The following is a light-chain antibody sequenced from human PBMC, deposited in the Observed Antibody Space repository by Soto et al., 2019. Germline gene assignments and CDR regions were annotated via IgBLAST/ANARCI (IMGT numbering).Light chain of an antibody. V-gene: IGKV3-20*01. CDR1: QSVSSSY. J-gene: IGKJ4*01. Sequence: EIVLMQSPGTLSLSPGERATLSCRASQSVSSSYLAWYQQKPGQAPRLLIDGASSRATGTPDRFSGSGSGTDFTLTISRLEPEDFAVYYCQQYGTSPPLTVGGGTKVEIK. CDR3: QQYGTSPPLT. CDR2: GAS.